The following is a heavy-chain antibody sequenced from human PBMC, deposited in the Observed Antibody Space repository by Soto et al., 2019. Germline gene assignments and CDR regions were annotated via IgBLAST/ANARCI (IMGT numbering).Heavy chain of an antibody. D-gene: IGHD6-19*01. J-gene: IGHJ6*02. CDR2: IWYDGSNK. Sequence: QVQLVESGGGVVQPGRSLRLSCAASGFTFSSYGMHWVRQAPGKGLEWVAVIWYDGSNKYYADSVKGRFTISRDNSKETLDLEKNSPGAEDTAGYYCARDVRYKSGWYFSKGYYYYYYGMDVWGQGTTVTVSS. CDR3: ARDVRYKSGWYFSKGYYYYYYGMDV. CDR1: GFTFSSYG. V-gene: IGHV3-33*01.